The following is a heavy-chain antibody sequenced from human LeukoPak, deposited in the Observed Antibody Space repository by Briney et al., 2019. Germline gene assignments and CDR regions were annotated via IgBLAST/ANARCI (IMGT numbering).Heavy chain of an antibody. CDR1: GGSISSGDYY. J-gene: IGHJ4*02. CDR3: ARHKTGGTYPLDY. D-gene: IGHD1-26*01. V-gene: IGHV4-30-4*01. CDR2: IYYSGST. Sequence: KASETLSLTCTVSGGSISSGDYYWSWIRQPPGKGLEWIGYIYYSGSTYYNPSLKSRVTISVDVSKNQFSLKLSSVTAADTAVYYCARHKTGGTYPLDYWGQGTLVTVSS.